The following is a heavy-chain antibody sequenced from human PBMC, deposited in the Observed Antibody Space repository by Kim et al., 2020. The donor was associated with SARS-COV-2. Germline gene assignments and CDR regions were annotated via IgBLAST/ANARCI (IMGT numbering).Heavy chain of an antibody. D-gene: IGHD1-26*01. Sequence: NYNPSLKSRVTISVDTSKNQFSLKLSSVTAADTAVYYCARADGGATTFDYWGQGTLVTVSS. J-gene: IGHJ4*02. V-gene: IGHV4-59*01. CDR3: ARADGGATTFDY.